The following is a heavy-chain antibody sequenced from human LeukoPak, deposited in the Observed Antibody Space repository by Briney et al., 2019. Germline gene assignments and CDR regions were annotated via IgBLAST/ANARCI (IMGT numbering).Heavy chain of an antibody. J-gene: IGHJ5*02. CDR1: GESFDGFY. CDR3: ARGQVPAARGYNWFDP. D-gene: IGHD2-2*01. Sequence: SETLSLTCAVYGESFDGFYWNWIRQPPGKGLEWIGEINYSDMSDYNPSLKSRVTISVDSSKNQFSLTLTSMIAADTAIYYCARGQVPAARGYNWFDPWGQGTLVTVSS. V-gene: IGHV4-34*01. CDR2: INYSDMS.